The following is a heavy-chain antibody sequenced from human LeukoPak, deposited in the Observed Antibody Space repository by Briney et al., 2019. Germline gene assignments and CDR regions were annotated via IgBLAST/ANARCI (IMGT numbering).Heavy chain of an antibody. CDR3: ARGRLTCSGGSCYSWYFDL. CDR2: ISGSTTK. Sequence: GGSLRLSCAASGFTFSSYSMNWVRQAPGKGLEWISYISGSTTKFYVDSVKGRLTISRDNAKNSLYLQMNSLRDEDTAVYYCARGRLTCSGGSCYSWYFDLWGRGTLVTVSS. D-gene: IGHD2-15*01. V-gene: IGHV3-48*02. CDR1: GFTFSSYS. J-gene: IGHJ2*01.